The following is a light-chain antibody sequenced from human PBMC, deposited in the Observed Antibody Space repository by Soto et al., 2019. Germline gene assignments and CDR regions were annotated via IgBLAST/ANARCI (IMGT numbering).Light chain of an antibody. Sequence: QSALTQPASVSGSPGQSITISCTGTSSDVGAYYSVSWYQHHPGKAPKLIIYEVTKRPSGVPDRFSGSKSGNTASLTVSGLQADDEADYYCNSYVGSNNYVFGTGTKLTVL. V-gene: IGLV2-8*01. CDR1: SSDVGAYYS. J-gene: IGLJ1*01. CDR2: EVT. CDR3: NSYVGSNNYV.